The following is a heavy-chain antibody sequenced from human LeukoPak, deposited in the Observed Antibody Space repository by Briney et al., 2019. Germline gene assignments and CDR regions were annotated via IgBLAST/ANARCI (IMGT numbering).Heavy chain of an antibody. CDR2: ISAYNGNT. V-gene: IGHV1-18*01. D-gene: IGHD3-22*01. J-gene: IGHJ3*02. CDR3: ALSDYYDSSGYYYGGNAFDI. CDR1: GYTLTSYG. Sequence: GASVKVSCKASGYTLTSYGISWVRQAPGQGLEWKGWISAYNGNTNYAQKLQGRVTMTTDTSTSTAYMELRSLRSDDTAVYYCALSDYYDSSGYYYGGNAFDIWGQGTMVTVSS.